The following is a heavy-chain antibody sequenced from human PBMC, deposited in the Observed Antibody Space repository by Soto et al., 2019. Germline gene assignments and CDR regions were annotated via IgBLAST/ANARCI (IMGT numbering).Heavy chain of an antibody. CDR1: GDSISSYF. Sequence: SETVSLTCTVSGDSISSYFWSWIRQPAGKGLEWIGRVHTSVSTTYNPSLKSRVAMSVDTSKSQFSLKLTSVTAADTAVYYCAREKAVASTGWPERWGEGTLVNVSS. D-gene: IGHD6-19*01. V-gene: IGHV4-4*07. CDR3: AREKAVASTGWPER. J-gene: IGHJ4*02. CDR2: VHTSVST.